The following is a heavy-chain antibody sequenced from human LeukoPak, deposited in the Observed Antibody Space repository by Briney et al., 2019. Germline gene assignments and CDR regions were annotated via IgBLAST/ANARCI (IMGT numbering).Heavy chain of an antibody. D-gene: IGHD4-17*01. J-gene: IGHJ6*02. CDR3: ARIYGDYFDGMDV. V-gene: IGHV4-39*01. CDR2: IYYSGST. CDR1: GGSISSSSYY. Sequence: WATLSLTCTVSGGSISSSSYYGGWVRQPPGKGLEWIGSIYYSGSTYYNPSLKGRVTMSVDTSKNQFSLKLSSVTAADTAVYYCARIYGDYFDGMDVWGQGTTVTVSS.